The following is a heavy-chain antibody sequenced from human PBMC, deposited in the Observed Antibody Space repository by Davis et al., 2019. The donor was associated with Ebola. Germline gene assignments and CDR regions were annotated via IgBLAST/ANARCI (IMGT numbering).Heavy chain of an antibody. Sequence: GESLKISCAASGFTSGRYAMSWVRQVPGGGLEWVASIKSDISYIYYAASVRGRFTISRDNAKNSLYLQMSSLRVEDTGVYYCARPMLGAISGHAGVDVWGQGTTVTVSS. D-gene: IGHD3-10*01. CDR3: ARPMLGAISGHAGVDV. V-gene: IGHV3-21*04. CDR1: GFTSGRYA. J-gene: IGHJ6*02. CDR2: IKSDISYI.